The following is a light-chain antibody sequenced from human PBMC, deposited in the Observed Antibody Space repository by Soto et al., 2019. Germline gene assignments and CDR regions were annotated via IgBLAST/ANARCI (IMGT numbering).Light chain of an antibody. J-gene: IGKJ1*01. CDR1: QDITNY. CDR3: LQHNRYPWT. V-gene: IGKV1-17*03. Sequence: DIQMTQSPSFVSASVGDRFTISCRTSQDITNYLVWFQQKPGKVPERLIYGATNLQSGVPSRFSGSGSGTEFTLTISSLQPEDFATYYCLQHNRYPWTFGQGTKVDIK. CDR2: GAT.